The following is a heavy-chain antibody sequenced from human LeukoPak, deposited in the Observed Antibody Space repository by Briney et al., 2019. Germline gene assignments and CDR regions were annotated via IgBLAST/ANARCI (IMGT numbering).Heavy chain of an antibody. V-gene: IGHV4-31*03. J-gene: IGHJ3*02. CDR2: IYYSGST. CDR3: AERITIFGVVTYDAFDI. D-gene: IGHD3-3*01. CDR1: GGSISSGGYY. Sequence: SQTLSLTCTVSGGSISSGGYYWSWIRQHPGKGLEWIGHIYYSGSTYYNPSLKSRVTISVDTSKNQFSLKLSSVTAADTAVYYCAERITIFGVVTYDAFDIWGQGTMVTVSS.